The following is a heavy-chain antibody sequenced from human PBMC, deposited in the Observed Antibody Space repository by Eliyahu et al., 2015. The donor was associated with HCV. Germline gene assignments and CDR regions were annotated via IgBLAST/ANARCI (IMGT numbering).Heavy chain of an antibody. J-gene: IGHJ3*02. D-gene: IGHD1-26*01. CDR3: ARVGATDFYAFDI. Sequence: QVPGKGLEWVAVISYDGSNKYYADSVKGRFTISRDNSKNTLYLQMNSLRAEDTAVYYCARVGATDFYAFDIWGQGTMVTVSS. V-gene: IGHV3-30*03. CDR2: ISYDGSNK.